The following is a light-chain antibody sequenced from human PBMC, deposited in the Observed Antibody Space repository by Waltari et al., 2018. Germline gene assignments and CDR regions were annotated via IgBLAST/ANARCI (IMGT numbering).Light chain of an antibody. CDR2: GAT. CDR1: HSISSN. CDR3: QQYDNWPPWT. Sequence: IVMTQSPGTLSVSPGERATLSCRASHSISSNLAWYQHKPGQAPRLLIYGATTRATGIPARFSGSGSETEFTLTISGLQSEDFAVYYCQQYDNWPPWTFGQGSRVEIK. J-gene: IGKJ1*01. V-gene: IGKV3-15*01.